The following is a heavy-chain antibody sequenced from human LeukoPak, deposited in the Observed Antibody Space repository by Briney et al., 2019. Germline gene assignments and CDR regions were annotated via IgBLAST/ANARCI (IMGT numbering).Heavy chain of an antibody. CDR3: AKDIKVLLWFGGFDY. V-gene: IGHV4-34*01. Sequence: SETLSLTCAVYGGSFSGYYWSWIRQPPGKGLEWIGEINHSGSTNYNPSLKSRVTISVDTSKNQFSLKLSSVTAADTAVYYCAKDIKVLLWFGGFDYWGQGTLVTVSS. CDR2: INHSGST. D-gene: IGHD3-10*01. CDR1: GGSFSGYY. J-gene: IGHJ4*02.